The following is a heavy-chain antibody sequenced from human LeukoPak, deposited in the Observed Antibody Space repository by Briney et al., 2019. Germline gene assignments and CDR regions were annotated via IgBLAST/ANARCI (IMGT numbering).Heavy chain of an antibody. D-gene: IGHD2-21*01. V-gene: IGHV3-64*02. CDR1: GFTFSSYA. J-gene: IGHJ5*02. Sequence: GGSLRLSCAASGFTFSSYAMHWVRQPPGKGLEHVSAISSNGGITYYADSVKGRFTISRDNSKNTLSLQMGSLRAEDMAVYYCVRAYHPGGWFDPWGQGTLVTVSS. CDR2: ISSNGGIT. CDR3: VRAYHPGGWFDP.